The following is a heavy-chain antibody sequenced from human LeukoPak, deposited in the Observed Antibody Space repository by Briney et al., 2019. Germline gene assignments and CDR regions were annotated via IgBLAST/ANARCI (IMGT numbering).Heavy chain of an antibody. CDR2: IDWDDDK. Sequence: ESGPTLVNPTQTLTLTCTFSGFSLSTSGMCVSWIRQPPGKALEWLARIDWDDDKYYSTSLKTRLTISKDTSKNQVVLTMTNMDPVDTATYYCARSMVVTPHYYYYMDLWGKGTTVTVSS. CDR3: ARSMVVTPHYYYYMDL. J-gene: IGHJ6*03. CDR1: GFSLSTSGMC. D-gene: IGHD4-23*01. V-gene: IGHV2-70*11.